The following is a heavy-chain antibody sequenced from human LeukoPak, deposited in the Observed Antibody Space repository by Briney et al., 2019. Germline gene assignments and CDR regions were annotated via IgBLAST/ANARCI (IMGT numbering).Heavy chain of an antibody. J-gene: IGHJ6*02. D-gene: IGHD2-2*03. CDR3: ARLDIVVVPAPVGSDYYGMDV. CDR2: IIPIFGTA. CDR1: GGTFSSYA. V-gene: IGHV1-69*13. Sequence: GASVKVSCKASGGTFSSYAISWVRQAPGQGLEWMGGIIPIFGTANYAQKFQGRVTITADESTSTAYMELSSLRSEDTAVYYCARLDIVVVPAPVGSDYYGMDVWGQGTTVTVSS.